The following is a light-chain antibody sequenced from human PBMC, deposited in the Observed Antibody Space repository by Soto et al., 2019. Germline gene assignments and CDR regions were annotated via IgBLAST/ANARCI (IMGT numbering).Light chain of an antibody. CDR1: QPVNNN. V-gene: IGKV3-20*01. CDR3: QQYGSTPLT. J-gene: IGKJ4*01. CDR2: GAS. Sequence: EIVLTQSPGTLSLSPGERATLSCRASQPVNNNLAWYQHKPGQAPRLLIYGASSRASGIPDRFSGSGSGADFTLSITRLEPEDFALYYCQQYGSTPLTFGGGTKVDIK.